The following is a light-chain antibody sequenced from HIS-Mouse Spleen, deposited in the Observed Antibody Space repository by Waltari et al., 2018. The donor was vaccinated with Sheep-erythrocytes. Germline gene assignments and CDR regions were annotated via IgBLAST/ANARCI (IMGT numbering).Light chain of an antibody. CDR1: SSDVGGYNY. CDR3: SSYTSSSSYV. J-gene: IGLJ1*01. Sequence: QSALTQPPSASGSPGQSVTISCTGTSSDVGGYNYVSWYQQHPGKAPKLMIYEVSKRPSGVPDGFSGSKSGNTASLTVSGLQAEDEADYYCSSYTSSSSYVFGTGTKVTVL. CDR2: EVS. V-gene: IGLV2-8*01.